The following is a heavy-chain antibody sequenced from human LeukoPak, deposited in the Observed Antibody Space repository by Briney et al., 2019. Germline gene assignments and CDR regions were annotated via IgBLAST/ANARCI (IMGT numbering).Heavy chain of an antibody. V-gene: IGHV4-38-2*02. D-gene: IGHD5-18*01. Sequence: SETLSLTCTVSGYSISSGYYWGWIRQPPGKGLEWIGSIYHSGSTYYNPSLKSRVTISVDTSKNQFSLKLSSVTAADTAVYYCAREGSDTAMVMGYYYYYMDVWGKGTTVTVSS. CDR3: AREGSDTAMVMGYYYYYMDV. J-gene: IGHJ6*03. CDR1: GYSISSGYY. CDR2: IYHSGST.